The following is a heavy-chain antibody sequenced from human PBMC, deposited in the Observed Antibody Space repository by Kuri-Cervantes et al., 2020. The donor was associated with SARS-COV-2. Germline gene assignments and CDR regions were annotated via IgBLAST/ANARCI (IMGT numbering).Heavy chain of an antibody. CDR1: GFTFSSYA. CDR2: ISYDGSNK. J-gene: IGHJ3*02. Sequence: GESLKISCAASGFTFSSYAMHWVRQAPGKGLEWVAVISYDGSNKYYADSVKGRFTISRDNSKNTLYLQMNSLRAEDTAVYYCARAGDYGDYMRDAFDIWGQGTMVTVSS. D-gene: IGHD4-17*01. CDR3: ARAGDYGDYMRDAFDI. V-gene: IGHV3-30*01.